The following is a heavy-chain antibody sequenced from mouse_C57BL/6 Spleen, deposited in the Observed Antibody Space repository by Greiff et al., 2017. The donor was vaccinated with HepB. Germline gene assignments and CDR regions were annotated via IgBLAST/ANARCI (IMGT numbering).Heavy chain of an antibody. CDR2: IYPRSGNT. V-gene: IGHV1-81*01. J-gene: IGHJ3*01. CDR1: GYTFTSYG. Sequence: QVQLKESGAELARPGASVKLSCKASGYTFTSYGISWVKQRTGQGLEWIGEIYPRSGNTYYNEKFKGKATLTADKSSSTAYMELRSLTSEDSAVYFCARPPGAYWGQGTLVTVSA. D-gene: IGHD4-1*01. CDR3: ARPPGAY.